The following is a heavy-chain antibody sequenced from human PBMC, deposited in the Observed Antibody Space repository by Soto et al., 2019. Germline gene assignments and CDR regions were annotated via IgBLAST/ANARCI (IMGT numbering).Heavy chain of an antibody. Sequence: QVQLQQSGPGLVKPSQTLSLTCTVSGGSISFDHSHWTWIRQPPGKGLEWIGYVHYSGSVLYNPSLQSRVSISVDTSKNQFSLKLSSVTAADTAVYFCAREDDGGDRDYYGLDVWGQGTTVTVSS. CDR3: AREDDGGDRDYYGLDV. J-gene: IGHJ6*02. CDR1: GGSISFDHSH. V-gene: IGHV4-30-4*01. D-gene: IGHD2-21*02. CDR2: VHYSGSV.